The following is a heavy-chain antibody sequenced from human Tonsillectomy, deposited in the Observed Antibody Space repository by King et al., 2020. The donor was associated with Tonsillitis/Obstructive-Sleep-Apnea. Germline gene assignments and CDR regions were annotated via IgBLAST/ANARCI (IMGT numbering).Heavy chain of an antibody. CDR2: ISSSSSYI. Sequence: EVQLVESGGGLVKPGGSLRLSCAASGFTFSSYSMNWVRQAPGKGLEWVSSISSSSSYIYYADSVKGRFTISRDNAKNSLYLQMNSLRAEDTAVYYCARDTRQLVPLYGMDVWGQGTTVTVPS. CDR3: ARDTRQLVPLYGMDV. V-gene: IGHV3-21*01. D-gene: IGHD6-13*01. CDR1: GFTFSSYS. J-gene: IGHJ6*02.